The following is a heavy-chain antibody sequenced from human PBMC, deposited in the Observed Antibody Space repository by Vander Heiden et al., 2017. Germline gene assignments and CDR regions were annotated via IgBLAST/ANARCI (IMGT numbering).Heavy chain of an antibody. CDR3: AKSDPEWLLNAFDI. CDR2: ISGGGGST. J-gene: IGHJ3*02. V-gene: IGHV3-23*01. CDR1: GFDFGSYA. D-gene: IGHD3-3*01. Sequence: EVQLLESGGGLVQPGGSLRLDCAASGFDFGSYAMGWVRQGPGKGLEWVSAISGGGGSTYYADSVKGRFTISRDNSKNTLYLQMNSLRAEDTAVYYCAKSDPEWLLNAFDIWGQGTMVTVSS.